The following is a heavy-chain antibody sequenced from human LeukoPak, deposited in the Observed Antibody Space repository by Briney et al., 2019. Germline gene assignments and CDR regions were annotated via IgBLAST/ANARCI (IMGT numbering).Heavy chain of an antibody. CDR2: IKSKTDGGTT. CDR1: GFTFRDYW. J-gene: IGHJ6*03. D-gene: IGHD2-8*01. Sequence: GGSLRLSCVASGFTFRDYWMSWVRQAPGKGLEWVGRIKSKTDGGTTDYAAPVKGRFTISRDDSKNTLYLQMNSLKTEDTAVYYCTTETHGYYMDVWGKGTTVTVSS. CDR3: TTETHGYYMDV. V-gene: IGHV3-15*01.